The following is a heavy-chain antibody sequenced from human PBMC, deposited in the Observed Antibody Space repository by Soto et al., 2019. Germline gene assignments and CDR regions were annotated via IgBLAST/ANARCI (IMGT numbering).Heavy chain of an antibody. V-gene: IGHV4-59*08. CDR3: ARHDADTAMVYFDY. J-gene: IGHJ4*02. CDR1: GGSISSYY. CDR2: IYYSGST. D-gene: IGHD5-18*01. Sequence: QVQLQESGSGLVKPSETLSLTCAVSGGSISSYYWSWIRQPPGKGLEWIGYIYYSGSTNYNPSLKRRVTISVDTSENQFSLKLSSVTAADTAVYYCARHDADTAMVYFDYWGQGTLVTVSS.